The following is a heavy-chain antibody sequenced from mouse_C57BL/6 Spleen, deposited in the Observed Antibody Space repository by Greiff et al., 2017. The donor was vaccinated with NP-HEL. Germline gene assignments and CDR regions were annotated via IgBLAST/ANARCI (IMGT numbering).Heavy chain of an antibody. CDR2: IHPSDSDT. CDR3: AITGTEFAY. V-gene: IGHV1-74*01. Sequence: QVHVKQPGAELVKPGASVKVSCKASGYTFTSYWMHWVKQRPGQGLEWIGRIHPSDSDTNYNQKFKGKATLTADKSSSTAYMQLSSQTSEDSAVYCGAITGTEFAYWGQGTLVTVSA. D-gene: IGHD3-3*01. CDR1: GYTFTSYW. J-gene: IGHJ3*01.